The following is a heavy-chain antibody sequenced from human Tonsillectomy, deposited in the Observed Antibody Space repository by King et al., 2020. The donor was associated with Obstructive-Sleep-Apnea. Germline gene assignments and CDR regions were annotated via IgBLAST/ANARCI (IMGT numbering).Heavy chain of an antibody. CDR1: GFSFSTYG. Sequence: VQLVESGGGVVQPERSLRLSCAASGFSFSTYGMHWVRQAPGKGLEWVAFIRYDGNVKYYTDSVKGRFTISRDDSKNTLVLQMNSLRAEDTAVYYCAKGAMIVVVMEYFDYWGQGTLVTVSS. J-gene: IGHJ4*02. CDR2: IRYDGNVK. D-gene: IGHD3-22*01. V-gene: IGHV3-30*02. CDR3: AKGAMIVVVMEYFDY.